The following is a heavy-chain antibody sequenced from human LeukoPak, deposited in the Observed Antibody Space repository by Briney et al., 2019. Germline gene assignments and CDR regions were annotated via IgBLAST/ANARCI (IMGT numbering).Heavy chain of an antibody. CDR2: LYTSGRT. D-gene: IGHD3-22*01. Sequence: SETLSLTCTVSGDSISSYYWIWIRHPPGKALEWFGYLYTSGRTNQNPSLKSRVTISVDTSKNQFSLKLSSVTAADTAVYYCARLLMAYDSSGFYLDAFDIWGQGTMVTVSS. V-gene: IGHV4-4*09. CDR1: GDSISSYY. CDR3: ARLLMAYDSSGFYLDAFDI. J-gene: IGHJ3*02.